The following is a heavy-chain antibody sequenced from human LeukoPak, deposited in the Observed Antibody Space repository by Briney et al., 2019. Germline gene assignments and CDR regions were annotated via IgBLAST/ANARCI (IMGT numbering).Heavy chain of an antibody. J-gene: IGHJ4*02. V-gene: IGHV3-7*04. Sequence: AGGSLILSCAASGFTFSSYWMSWVRQAPGKGLEWVANIKQDGSEKYYVDSVKGRFTISRDNAKNSLYLQMNSLRAEDTAVYYCARDTRWGGEDFDYWGQGTLVTVSS. CDR3: ARDTRWGGEDFDY. CDR1: GFTFSSYW. D-gene: IGHD2-2*01. CDR2: IKQDGSEK.